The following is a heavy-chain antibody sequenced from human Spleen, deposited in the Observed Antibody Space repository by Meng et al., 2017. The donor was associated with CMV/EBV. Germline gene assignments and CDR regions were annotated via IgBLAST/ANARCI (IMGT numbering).Heavy chain of an antibody. J-gene: IGHJ4*02. D-gene: IGHD7-27*01. CDR1: GYTFTSYY. CDR3: ARDNNWGPDY. CDR2: INPNSGGT. V-gene: IGHV1-2*02. Sequence: ASVKVSCKASGYTFTSYYMHWVRQAPGQGLEWMGWINPNSGGTNYAQKFQGRVTMTRDTSISTGYMELTRLTSDDTAVYYCARDNNWGPDYWGQGTLVTVSS.